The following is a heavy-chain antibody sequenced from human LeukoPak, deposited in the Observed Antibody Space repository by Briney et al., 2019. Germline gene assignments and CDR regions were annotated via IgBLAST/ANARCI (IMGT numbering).Heavy chain of an antibody. CDR3: ARDLDSGSYFPYFDY. CDR2: ISAYNGNT. Sequence: GASVKVSSKASGYTFTSYGISWVRQAPGQGLEGMGWISAYNGNTNYAQKLQGRVTMTTDTSTSTAYMELRSLRSDDTAVYYCARDLDSGSYFPYFDYWGQGTLVTVSS. V-gene: IGHV1-18*01. J-gene: IGHJ4*02. CDR1: GYTFTSYG. D-gene: IGHD1-26*01.